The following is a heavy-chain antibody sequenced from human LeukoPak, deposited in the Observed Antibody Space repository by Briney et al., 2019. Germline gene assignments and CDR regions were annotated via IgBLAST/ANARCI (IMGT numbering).Heavy chain of an antibody. CDR1: GFNFNSYT. J-gene: IGHJ4*02. D-gene: IGHD4-17*01. CDR2: ILASGSPT. Sequence: GGSLRLSCAASGFNFNSYTMNWVRQAPGKGLQWVANILASGSPTYYADSVKGRFIISRDNSKNTLYLQMNSLRAEDTAVYYCAREPPSYGDFYFDYWGQGTLVTVSS. CDR3: AREPPSYGDFYFDY. V-gene: IGHV3-23*01.